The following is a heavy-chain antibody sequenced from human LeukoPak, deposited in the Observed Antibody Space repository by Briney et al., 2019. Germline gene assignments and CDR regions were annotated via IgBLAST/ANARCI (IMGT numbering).Heavy chain of an antibody. D-gene: IGHD6-13*01. CDR2: IDSNGGGP. V-gene: IGHV3-74*03. CDR1: GFTFNIYL. CDR3: ARAKYSSRWSLDY. Sequence: HPGGSLRLSCATSGFTFNIYLMQWVRQVPGKGLVWVSRIDSNGGGPTYADSVKGRFTTSRDNGNNTMYLQMNSLRAEDTAIYYCARAKYSSRWSLDYWGQGALVTVSS. J-gene: IGHJ4*02.